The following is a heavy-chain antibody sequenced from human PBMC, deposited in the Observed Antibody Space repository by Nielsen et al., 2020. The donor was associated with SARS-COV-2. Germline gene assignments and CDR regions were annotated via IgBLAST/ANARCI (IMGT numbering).Heavy chain of an antibody. CDR2: ISYDGSNK. J-gene: IGHJ4*02. CDR3: ARGDIVEVDY. Sequence: GESLKISCAASGFTFSSYGMHWVRQAPGKGLEWVAVISYDGSNKYYADSVKGRFTISRDNSKNTLYLQMNSLRAEDTAVYYCARGDIVEVDYWGQGTLVTVSS. CDR1: GFTFSSYG. D-gene: IGHD2-15*01. V-gene: IGHV3-30*03.